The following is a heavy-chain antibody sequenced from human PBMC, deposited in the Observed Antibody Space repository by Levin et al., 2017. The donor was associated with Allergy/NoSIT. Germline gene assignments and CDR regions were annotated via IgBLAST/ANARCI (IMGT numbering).Heavy chain of an antibody. V-gene: IGHV1-46*01. D-gene: IGHD1-14*01. CDR3: ARGFIARNHDPGY. CDR1: GYIFTSFH. Sequence: GESLKISCKASGYIFTSFHMHWVRQAPGQGLEWMGIINPSGDSTTYAQKFLGRVTMTSDTSTSTVYMELSSLRSEDTAVYYCARGFIARNHDPGYWGQGTLVTVSS. J-gene: IGHJ4*02. CDR2: INPSGDST.